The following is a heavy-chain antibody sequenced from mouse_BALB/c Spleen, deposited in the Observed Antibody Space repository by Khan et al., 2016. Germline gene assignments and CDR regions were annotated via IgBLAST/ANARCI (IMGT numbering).Heavy chain of an antibody. V-gene: IGHV2-9*02. J-gene: IGHJ3*01. Sequence: QVQLKESGPGLVAPSQSLSITCTVSGFSLTKSGVHWVRQPPGKGLDWLGVLWAGGSTDYNSALMSRLSITKDNSQNQVFLKMNSLQTDDTAMYYCARDDQDYDAWFASWGQGTLVTVSA. CDR3: ARDDQDYDAWFAS. CDR1: GFSLTKSG. CDR2: LWAGGST. D-gene: IGHD2-4*01.